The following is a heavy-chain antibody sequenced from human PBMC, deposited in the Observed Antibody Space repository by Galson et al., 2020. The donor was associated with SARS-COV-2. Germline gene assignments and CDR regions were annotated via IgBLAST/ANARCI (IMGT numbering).Heavy chain of an antibody. CDR3: ASPYLAAASFFGAFDL. D-gene: IGHD6-13*01. J-gene: IGHJ3*01. Sequence: GESLKISCAASGFIFTNYEMNWVRKAPGTGLEWVSYISDSGTNIYYADSVKGRFTISRDNTQNSVYLQMTSVRAEDTAIYYCASPYLAAASFFGAFDLWGRGTVVTVSS. CDR2: ISDSGTNI. CDR1: GFIFTNYE. V-gene: IGHV3-48*03.